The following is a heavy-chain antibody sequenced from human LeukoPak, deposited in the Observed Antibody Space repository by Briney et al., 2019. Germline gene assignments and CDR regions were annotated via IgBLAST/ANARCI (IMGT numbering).Heavy chain of an antibody. CDR2: INHSGST. CDR1: GGSFSGYY. CDR3: ARELSYSLYYFDY. D-gene: IGHD2-15*01. V-gene: IGHV4-34*01. Sequence: PETLSLTCAVYGGSFSGYYWSWIRQPPGKGLEWIGEINHSGSTNYNPSLKIRVTISVDTSKNQFSLKLSSVTAADTAVYYCARELSYSLYYFDYWGQGTLVTVSS. J-gene: IGHJ4*02.